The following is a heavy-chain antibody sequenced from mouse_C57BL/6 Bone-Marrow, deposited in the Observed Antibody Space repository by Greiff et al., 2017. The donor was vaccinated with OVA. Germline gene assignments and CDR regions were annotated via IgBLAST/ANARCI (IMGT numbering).Heavy chain of an antibody. J-gene: IGHJ4*01. D-gene: IGHD1-1*01. V-gene: IGHV1-85*01. CDR1: GYTFTSYD. CDR3: ARDGIYYYGSSYDAMDY. Sequence: QVQLQQSGPELVKPGASVKLSCKASGYTFTSYDINWVKQRPGQGLEWIGWIYPRDGSTKYNEKFKGKATLTVDTSSSTAYMELHSLTSEDSAVYFCARDGIYYYGSSYDAMDYWGQGTSVTVSS. CDR2: IYPRDGST.